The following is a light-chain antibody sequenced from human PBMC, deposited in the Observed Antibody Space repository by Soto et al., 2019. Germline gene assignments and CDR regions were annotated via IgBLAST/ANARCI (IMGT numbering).Light chain of an antibody. J-gene: IGKJ5*01. Sequence: DIQMTQSPSTLSASVGDRVTITCRASQSISRWLAWYQQKPGKAPKLLMYGASYLKSGVPTRFSGSGSGTDFTLTISSLQPEDFATYYCQQTYTTPEITFGQGTRLEIK. V-gene: IGKV1-39*01. CDR3: QQTYTTPEIT. CDR1: QSISRW. CDR2: GAS.